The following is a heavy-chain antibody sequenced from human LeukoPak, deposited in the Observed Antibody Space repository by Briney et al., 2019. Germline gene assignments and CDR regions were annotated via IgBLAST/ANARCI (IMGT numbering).Heavy chain of an antibody. V-gene: IGHV3-23*01. CDR1: GFTFRSYA. Sequence: GGSLRLSRAASGFTFRSYAMSWVRQAPGKGLDWVAAISGSGGSTYYADSVKGRFTISRDNSKNTLYLQMNSLRAEDTAVYYCAKDRHSYDPGRFDYWGQGTLVTVSS. D-gene: IGHD5-18*01. CDR2: ISGSGGST. J-gene: IGHJ4*02. CDR3: AKDRHSYDPGRFDY.